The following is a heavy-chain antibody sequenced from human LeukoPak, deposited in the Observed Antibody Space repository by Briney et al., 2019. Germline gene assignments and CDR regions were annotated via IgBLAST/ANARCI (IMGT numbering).Heavy chain of an antibody. CDR2: ISSSSSYI. CDR1: GFTFSSYS. J-gene: IGHJ4*02. V-gene: IGHV3-21*04. CDR3: ATSRTLDH. Sequence: GGSLRLSCAAFGFTFSSYSMNWVRQAPGKGLEWVSSISSSSSYIYYADSVKGRFTISRDNAKSSLYLQMNSLRVEDRAVYYCATSRTLDHWGQGTLVTVSS.